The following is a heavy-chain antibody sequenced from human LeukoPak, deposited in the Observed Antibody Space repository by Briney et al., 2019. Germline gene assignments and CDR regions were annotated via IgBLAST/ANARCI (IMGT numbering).Heavy chain of an antibody. Sequence: PGRSLRLSCAASGFTFSSYGIHWVRQAPGKGLEWVAVISYDGSRKYYADSVKGRFTISRDNSKNTPYLQMNSLRAEDTAVYYCAKPYYYDRSGSGVNHFDYWGQGTLVTVSS. CDR2: ISYDGSRK. CDR1: GFTFSSYG. V-gene: IGHV3-30*18. CDR3: AKPYYYDRSGSGVNHFDY. J-gene: IGHJ4*02. D-gene: IGHD3-22*01.